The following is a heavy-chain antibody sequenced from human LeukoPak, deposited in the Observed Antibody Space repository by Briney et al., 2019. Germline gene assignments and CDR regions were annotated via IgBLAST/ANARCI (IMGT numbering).Heavy chain of an antibody. CDR2: ISGSGGST. J-gene: IGHJ4*02. CDR1: GFTFSSYA. D-gene: IGHD6-13*01. Sequence: GGSLRLSCAASGFTFSSYAMSWVRQAPGKGLEWVSAISGSGGSTYYADPVKGRFTISRDNSKNTLYLQMNSLRAEDTAVYYCAKGLSIAAAGDPFDYWGQGTLVTVSS. CDR3: AKGLSIAAAGDPFDY. V-gene: IGHV3-23*01.